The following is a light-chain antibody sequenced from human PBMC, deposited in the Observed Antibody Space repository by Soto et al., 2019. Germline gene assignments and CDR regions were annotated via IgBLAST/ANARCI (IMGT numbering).Light chain of an antibody. CDR1: QSVSNNF. Sequence: EIVLAQSPGTLSLSPGQGATLSCRASQSVSNNFLVWYQHKPGQAPRVLIYGASRRATGIPDRFSGSGSETDFTLMIIRLEPEDFAVYYCQQYGSSPNTFGQGTRLEIK. J-gene: IGKJ5*01. CDR3: QQYGSSPNT. CDR2: GAS. V-gene: IGKV3-20*01.